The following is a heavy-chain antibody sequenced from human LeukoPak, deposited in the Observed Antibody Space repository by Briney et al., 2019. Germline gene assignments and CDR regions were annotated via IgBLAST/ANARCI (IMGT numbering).Heavy chain of an antibody. CDR1: GVSISGYY. CDR2: IYYSGST. V-gene: IGHV4-59*01. D-gene: IGHD5-12*01. J-gene: IGHJ4*02. Sequence: PSETLSLTCIVSGVSISGYYWSWIRQPPGKGLEWIGYIYYSGSTNYNPSLKSRVTISVDTSKNQFSLKLSSVTAADTAVYYCARTSGYDYEDYWGQGTLVTVS. CDR3: ARTSGYDYEDY.